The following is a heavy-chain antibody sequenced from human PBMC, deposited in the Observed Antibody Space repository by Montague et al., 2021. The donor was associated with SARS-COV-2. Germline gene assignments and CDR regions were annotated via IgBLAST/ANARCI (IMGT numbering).Heavy chain of an antibody. Sequence: PALVKPTQTLTLTCTFSGFSLSTSGMCVSWIRQPPGKALEWLALIDWDDDKRYSPSLKSRLTITKDTSKNQVVLTMTNMDPVDTATYYCARRITIYAFDIWGQGTMVTVSS. CDR2: IDWDDDK. D-gene: IGHD3-3*01. J-gene: IGHJ3*02. CDR1: GFSLSTSGMC. V-gene: IGHV2-5*08. CDR3: ARRITIYAFDI.